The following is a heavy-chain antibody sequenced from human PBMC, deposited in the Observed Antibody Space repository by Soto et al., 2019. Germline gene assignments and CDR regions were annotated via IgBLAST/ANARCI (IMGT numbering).Heavy chain of an antibody. CDR2: ISGSGGST. CDR3: AKTYYYDGSGYYGGLGSFDI. J-gene: IGHJ3*02. CDR1: GFTLSSYA. Sequence: PGGSLRLSCAPSGFTLSSYAMSWVRQAPWKGLEWVSAISGSGGSTYYADSVKGRFTISRDNSKNTLYLQMNSLTAEDTAVYYCAKTYYYDGSGYYGGLGSFDIWGQGTMVTVSS. V-gene: IGHV3-23*01. D-gene: IGHD3-22*01.